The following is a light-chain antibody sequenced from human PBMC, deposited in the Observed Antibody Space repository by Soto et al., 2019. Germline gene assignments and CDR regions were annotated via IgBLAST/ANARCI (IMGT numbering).Light chain of an antibody. J-gene: IGKJ1*01. CDR2: GAS. CDR3: QQYGSSPTWT. CDR1: KSVSSNY. Sequence: ESALTQSPGTLSLSPGQRATLSCRASKSVSSNYLAWYQQKPGQAPRLLIYGASTSASGIPDRFSGRWSGADFTVTVSRLEPEDSAGYYCQQYGSSPTWTFGQGTKVDIK. V-gene: IGKV3-20*01.